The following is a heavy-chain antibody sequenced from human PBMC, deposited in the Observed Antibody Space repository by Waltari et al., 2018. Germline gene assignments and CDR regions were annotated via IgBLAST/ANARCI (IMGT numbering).Heavy chain of an antibody. Sequence: QVPLQESGPGLVTPSETLSLTCTVAGCSIGSYYCSWIRQSPGKGLEWIGYIYYSGSTNYNPSLKSRVTISVDTSKNQFSLKLSSVTAADTAVYYCARRGDDAFDIWGQGTMVTVSS. CDR2: IYYSGST. D-gene: IGHD3-10*01. CDR3: ARRGDDAFDI. CDR1: GCSIGSYY. V-gene: IGHV4-59*08. J-gene: IGHJ3*02.